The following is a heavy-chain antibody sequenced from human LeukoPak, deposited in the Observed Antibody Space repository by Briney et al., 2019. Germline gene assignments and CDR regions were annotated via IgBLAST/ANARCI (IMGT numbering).Heavy chain of an antibody. J-gene: IGHJ4*02. CDR2: IYYSGTT. Sequence: SENLSLTCTVSGGSITDSGYYWGWTRKPPGKGLVWIGSIYYSGTTYYNPSLKSRVTVSVDTSKNQFSLKLISVTAADTAVYYCARRGAYYSDYQFDYWGQGTLITVSS. V-gene: IGHV4-39*01. D-gene: IGHD4-11*01. CDR3: ARRGAYYSDYQFDY. CDR1: GGSITDSGYY.